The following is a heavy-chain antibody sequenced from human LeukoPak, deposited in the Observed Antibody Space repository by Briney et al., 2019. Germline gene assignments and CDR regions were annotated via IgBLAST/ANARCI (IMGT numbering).Heavy chain of an antibody. J-gene: IGHJ5*02. D-gene: IGHD4-17*01. Sequence: PSETLSLTCIVSGGSISSGGYYWSWIRQPPGKGLEWIGYIYHSGSTYYNPSLKSRVTISVDRSKNQFSLKLSSVTAADTAVYYCARGGYGDYGPLWSDPWGQGTLVTASS. CDR1: GGSISSGGYY. CDR2: IYHSGST. CDR3: ARGGYGDYGPLWSDP. V-gene: IGHV4-30-2*01.